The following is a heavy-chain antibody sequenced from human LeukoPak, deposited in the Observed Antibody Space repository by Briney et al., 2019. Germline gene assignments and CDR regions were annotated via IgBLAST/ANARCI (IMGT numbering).Heavy chain of an antibody. CDR3: ARDPLGGSYPFDY. V-gene: IGHV3-30-3*01. CDR2: ISYDGSNK. Sequence: GGSLRLSCAASGFTFSSYAMHWVRQAPGKGLEWVAVISYDGSNKYYADSVKGRFTISRDNSKNTLYLQMNSLRAEDTAVYYCARDPLGGSYPFDYWGQGTLVTVSS. J-gene: IGHJ4*02. CDR1: GFTFSSYA. D-gene: IGHD3-16*02.